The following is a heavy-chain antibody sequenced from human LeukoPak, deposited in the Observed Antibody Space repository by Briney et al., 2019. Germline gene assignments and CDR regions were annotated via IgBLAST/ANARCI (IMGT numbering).Heavy chain of an antibody. CDR3: AREDRGGAATGGDR. Sequence: AETLPHMRTVSGGSIRSSDDYWGWIRQPPGKGLQWIGTIYYNGATQFNPSLKSRVTISVDTSSNQFSLKLTSVTAADTAVYYCAREDRGGAATGGDRWGQGTLVTVSS. J-gene: IGHJ5*02. V-gene: IGHV4-39*01. CDR1: GGSIRSSDDY. D-gene: IGHD1-26*01. CDR2: IYYNGAT.